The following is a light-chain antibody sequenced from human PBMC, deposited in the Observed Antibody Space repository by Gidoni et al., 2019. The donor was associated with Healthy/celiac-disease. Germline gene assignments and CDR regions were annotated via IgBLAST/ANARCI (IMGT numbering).Light chain of an antibody. V-gene: IGKV3-20*01. CDR3: QQYGSSPQT. CDR2: GAS. CDR1: QSVSSNY. Sequence: ESVLTQSPGTLSLSPGERATLSCRASQSVSSNYLAWYQQKPGQAPRLLIYGASSRATGIPDRFSGSGSGTDFTLTISRLEPEDFAVYYCQQYGSSPQTFGQGTKLEIK. J-gene: IGKJ2*01.